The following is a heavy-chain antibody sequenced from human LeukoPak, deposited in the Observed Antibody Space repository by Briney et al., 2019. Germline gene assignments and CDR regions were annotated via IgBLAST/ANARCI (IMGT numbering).Heavy chain of an antibody. CDR1: GYSFTSYW. Sequence: GESLRNSCKGSGYSFTSYWISWVRQMPGKGLEWMGRIDPSDSYTNYSPSFQGHVTTSADKSNSTAYLQWSSLKASDTAMYYCASLTVDTAMVTPFDYWGQGTLVTVSS. V-gene: IGHV5-10-1*01. CDR2: IDPSDSYT. D-gene: IGHD5-18*01. CDR3: ASLTVDTAMVTPFDY. J-gene: IGHJ4*02.